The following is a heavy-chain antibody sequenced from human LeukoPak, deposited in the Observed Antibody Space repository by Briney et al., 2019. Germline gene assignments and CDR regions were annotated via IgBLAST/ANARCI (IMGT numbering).Heavy chain of an antibody. CDR2: IIPILGTA. J-gene: IGHJ3*02. V-gene: IGHV1-69*13. CDR1: GGTFSSYA. CDR3: ARDPSREGAFDI. Sequence: ASVKVSCKASGGTFSSYAISWVRQAPGQGLEWMGGIIPILGTANYAQKFQGRVTITADESTSTAYMELSSLRSEDTAVYYCARDPSREGAFDIWGQGTMVTVSS.